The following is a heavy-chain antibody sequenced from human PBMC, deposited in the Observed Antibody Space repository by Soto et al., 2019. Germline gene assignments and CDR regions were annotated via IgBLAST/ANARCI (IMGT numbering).Heavy chain of an antibody. J-gene: IGHJ3*02. CDR3: AKTGPIACWGGDCDSFLGLAFDI. CDR1: GFTFSSYW. Sequence: GGSLRLSCAASGFTFSSYWMHWVRQAPGKGLEWVSAISGSGGSTYYADSVKGRFTISRDNSKNTLYLQMNSLRAEDTAVYYCAKTGPIACWGGDCDSFLGLAFDIWGQGTMVTVSS. V-gene: IGHV3-23*01. D-gene: IGHD2-21*02. CDR2: ISGSGGST.